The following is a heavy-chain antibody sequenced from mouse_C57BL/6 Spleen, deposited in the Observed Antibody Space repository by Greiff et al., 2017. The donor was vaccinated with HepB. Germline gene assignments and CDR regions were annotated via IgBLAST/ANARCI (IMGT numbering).Heavy chain of an antibody. CDR3: ARGLGNGAMDY. J-gene: IGHJ4*01. Sequence: EVQLQESGPGLVKPSQSLSLTCSVTGYSITSGYYWNWIRQFPGNKLEWMGYISYDGSNNYNPSLKNRISITRDTSKNQFFLKLNSVTTEDTATYYCARGLGNGAMDYWGQGTSVTVSS. V-gene: IGHV3-6*01. CDR1: GYSITSGYY. D-gene: IGHD4-1*01. CDR2: ISYDGSN.